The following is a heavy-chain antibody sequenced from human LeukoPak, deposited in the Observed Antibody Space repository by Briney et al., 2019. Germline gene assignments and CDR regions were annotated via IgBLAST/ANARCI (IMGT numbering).Heavy chain of an antibody. Sequence: PGGSLRLSCAVSGFRFSDYYMSWVRQAPGKGLERVGLIRDSGEAFYSDFARGRFAISRDESENTLYLQMNSLRVEDTAVYFCARDRAANQDWVEFDPWGQGTPVIVSS. D-gene: IGHD3/OR15-3a*01. CDR1: GFRFSDYY. V-gene: IGHV3-66*03. J-gene: IGHJ5*02. CDR2: IRDSGEA. CDR3: ARDRAANQDWVEFDP.